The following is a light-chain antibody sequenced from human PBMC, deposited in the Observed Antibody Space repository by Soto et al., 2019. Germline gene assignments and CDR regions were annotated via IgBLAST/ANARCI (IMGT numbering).Light chain of an antibody. CDR2: DAS. CDR3: QQYGSSPTYT. J-gene: IGKJ2*01. V-gene: IGKV3-20*01. CDR1: QTVRNNY. Sequence: EFVLTQSPGTLSLSPGERATLSCRASQTVRNNYLAWYQQKPGQAPRLLIYDASSRATGIPDRFSGGGSGTDFTLTISRLEPEDFAVYYCQQYGSSPTYTFGQGTKLEIK.